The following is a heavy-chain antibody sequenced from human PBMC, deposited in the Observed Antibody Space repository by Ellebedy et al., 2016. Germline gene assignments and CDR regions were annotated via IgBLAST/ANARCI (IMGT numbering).Heavy chain of an antibody. J-gene: IGHJ5*02. CDR1: GYTFTSYD. V-gene: IGHV1-8*01. Sequence: ASVKVSCXASGYTFTSYDINWVRQATGQGLEWMGWMNPNSGNTGYAQKFQGRVTMTRNTSISTAYMELSSLRSEDTAVYYCARGLRPLWFSPHAHLQLRANWFDPWGQGTLVTVSS. D-gene: IGHD5-18*01. CDR3: ARGLRPLWFSPHAHLQLRANWFDP. CDR2: MNPNSGNT.